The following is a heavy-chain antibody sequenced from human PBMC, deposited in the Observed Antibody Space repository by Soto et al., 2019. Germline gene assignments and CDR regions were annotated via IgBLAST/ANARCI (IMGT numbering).Heavy chain of an antibody. CDR1: GDPISRYH. CDR3: TGDRNNRVWYKY. CDR2: VHNSGST. D-gene: IGHD6-19*01. Sequence: QVQLQESGPGPVKPSETLSLSCTVSGDPISRYHWSWIRQTPGKGLEWIGYVHNSGSTSYNPSLKSRVTISIDTSRKQFSLRLRSVTAADTAVYYCTGDRNNRVWYKYWGQGTLVTVSS. J-gene: IGHJ4*02. V-gene: IGHV4-59*01.